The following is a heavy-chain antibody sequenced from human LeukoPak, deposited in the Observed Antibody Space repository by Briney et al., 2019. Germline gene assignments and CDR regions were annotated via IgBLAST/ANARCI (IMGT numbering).Heavy chain of an antibody. J-gene: IGHJ4*02. CDR1: GYSFINYD. CDR2: MNPNSGIT. Sequence: GASVKVSCKASGYSFINYDINWVRQATGQGLEWMGWMNPNSGITAYAQKFQGRVTITRNTSISTAYMELSSLRSEDTAVYYCAREDFYDSGSNDYWGQGTLVTVSS. D-gene: IGHD3-22*01. CDR3: AREDFYDSGSNDY. V-gene: IGHV1-8*03.